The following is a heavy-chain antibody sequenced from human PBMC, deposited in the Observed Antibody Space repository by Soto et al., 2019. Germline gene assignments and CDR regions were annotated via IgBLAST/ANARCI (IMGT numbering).Heavy chain of an antibody. J-gene: IGHJ6*02. Sequence: PGGALILSCAASGCSFTAYDMHWVLQAPGKGLEWVAVISSDGRSSLYADSVKGRFIISRDNSKNTLYLQMNSLRAEDTAVYYCAKDVWSGPMDVWGQGSTVTVSS. CDR2: ISSDGRSS. CDR1: GCSFTAYD. D-gene: IGHD3-3*01. V-gene: IGHV3-30*18. CDR3: AKDVWSGPMDV.